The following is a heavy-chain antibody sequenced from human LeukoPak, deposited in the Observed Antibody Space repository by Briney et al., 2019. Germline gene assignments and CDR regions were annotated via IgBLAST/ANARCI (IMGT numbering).Heavy chain of an antibody. J-gene: IGHJ4*02. V-gene: IGHV4-59*01. CDR2: ISYNGNT. D-gene: IGHD4-11*01. Sequence: SETLYLTCTVSGGSITNYYWTWIRQPPGKGLEWIGYISYNGNTNYNPSLKSRVTISIDTSKNQFSLRLSSVTAADTAVYYCSRAPFSNPEFWGQGTLVTVSS. CDR3: SRAPFSNPEF. CDR1: GGSITNYY.